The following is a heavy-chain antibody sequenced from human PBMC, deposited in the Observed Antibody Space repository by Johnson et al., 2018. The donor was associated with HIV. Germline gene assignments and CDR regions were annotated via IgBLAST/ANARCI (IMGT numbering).Heavy chain of an antibody. CDR2: ISGSGGST. CDR3: ARRNLDYYDSSANDAFDI. J-gene: IGHJ3*02. Sequence: EVQLVESGGGLVQPGGSLRLSCAASGFTFSTYAMSWVRQAPGKGLEWVSAISGSGGSTYYADSVKGRFTISRDNSKNTLYLQMNSLRAEDTAVYYCARRNLDYYDSSANDAFDIWGQGTMVTVSS. D-gene: IGHD3-22*01. CDR1: GFTFSTYA. V-gene: IGHV3-23*04.